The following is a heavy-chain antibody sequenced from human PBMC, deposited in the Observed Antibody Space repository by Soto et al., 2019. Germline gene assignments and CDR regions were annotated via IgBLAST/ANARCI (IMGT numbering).Heavy chain of an antibody. CDR3: ARGSLVPFDIVDVVH. CDR1: SGSISSSYW. J-gene: IGHJ4*02. V-gene: IGHV4-4*02. CDR2: ISHSGNT. D-gene: IGHD3-10*01. Sequence: QVQLQESGPGLVKPSGTLSLTCAVSSGSISSSYWWSWVRQPPGKGLEWIGEISHSGNTNYNPSLPSRVTISVDKSKNQCSLNVNSVTAADTAVYFCARGSLVPFDIVDVVHWGQGTRVTVSS.